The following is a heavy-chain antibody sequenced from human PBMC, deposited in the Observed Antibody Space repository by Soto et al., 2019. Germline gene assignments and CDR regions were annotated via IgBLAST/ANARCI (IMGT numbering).Heavy chain of an antibody. CDR3: TRGEAASGTSPIYFDY. CDR1: GFTFSNYA. CDR2: LSYDGRSN. Sequence: GGSLRLSCAASGFTFSNYAMHWVRQAPGKGLEWVAVLSYDGRSNYYADSVQGRITLSRDNFKNILFLQMSSLGPEDTAIYYCTRGEAASGTSPIYFDYWGQGALVTVSS. D-gene: IGHD6-13*01. J-gene: IGHJ4*02. V-gene: IGHV3-30*04.